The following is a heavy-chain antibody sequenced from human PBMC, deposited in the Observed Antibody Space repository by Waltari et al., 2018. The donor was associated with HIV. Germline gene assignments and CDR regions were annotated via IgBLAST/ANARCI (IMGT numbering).Heavy chain of an antibody. CDR2: IIPTFGTA. CDR3: AAWDDSSGYYYGY. J-gene: IGHJ4*02. CDR1: GGTFSSYA. V-gene: IGHV1-69*01. D-gene: IGHD3-22*01. Sequence: QVQLVQSGAEVKKPGSSVKVSCKASGGTFSSYAISWVRQAPGQGLEWMGGIIPTFGTANDAQKFQGRVTIAADESTSTAYMELSSLRSEDTAVYYCAAWDDSSGYYYGYWGQGTLVTVSS.